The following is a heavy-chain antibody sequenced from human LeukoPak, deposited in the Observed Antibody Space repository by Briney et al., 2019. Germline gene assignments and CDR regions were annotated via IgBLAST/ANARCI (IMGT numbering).Heavy chain of an antibody. CDR2: IYHSGST. CDR3: ARDHAVTGHFDY. CDR1: GGSISSGGYS. D-gene: IGHD4-17*01. V-gene: IGHV4-30-2*01. Sequence: PSQTLSLTCAVSGGSISSGGYSWSWIRQPPGKGLEWIGYIYHSGSTYYNPSLKSRVTISVDRSKNQFSLKLSSVTAADMAVYYCARDHAVTGHFDYWGQGTLVTVSS. J-gene: IGHJ4*02.